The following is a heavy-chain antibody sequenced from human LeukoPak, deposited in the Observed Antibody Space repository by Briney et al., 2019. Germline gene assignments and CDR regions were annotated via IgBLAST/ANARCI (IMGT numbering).Heavy chain of an antibody. CDR1: GFTFSSYS. J-gene: IGHJ4*02. V-gene: IGHV3-53*01. Sequence: GGSLRLSCAASGFTFSSYSMNWVRQAPGKGLEWVSVIYSGGSTYYADSVKGRFTISRDNSKNTLYLQMNSLRAEDTAVYYCARGTPRFPLDYWGQGTLVTVSS. CDR3: ARGTPRFPLDY. CDR2: IYSGGST. D-gene: IGHD1-1*01.